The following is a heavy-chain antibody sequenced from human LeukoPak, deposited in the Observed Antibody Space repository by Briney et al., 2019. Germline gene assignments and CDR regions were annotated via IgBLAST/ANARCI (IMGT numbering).Heavy chain of an antibody. CDR3: AREGAYYDFWSSYSPSHGIFDS. V-gene: IGHV1-8*01. D-gene: IGHD3-3*01. Sequence: ASVKVSCKASGYTFTSHDINWVRQATGQGLEWKGWMNPNSGNTGYAQKFQGRLTMTRNTSINTAYMELNSLRSEDAAVYFCAREGAYYDFWSSYSPSHGIFDSWGQGSLVTVSS. CDR1: GYTFTSHD. J-gene: IGHJ4*02. CDR2: MNPNSGNT.